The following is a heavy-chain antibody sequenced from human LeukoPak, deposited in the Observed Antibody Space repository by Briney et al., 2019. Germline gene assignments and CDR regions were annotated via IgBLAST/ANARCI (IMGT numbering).Heavy chain of an antibody. V-gene: IGHV1-46*01. J-gene: IGHJ4*02. CDR3: ARGTTDAY. D-gene: IGHD1-1*01. Sequence: ASVKVSCKASGYTFTSYYIDWVRQAPGQGLEWMGVINPSGGSTRYAQKFRGRVTMTGDPSTRTVYMELSSLTSDDTAVYCCARGTTDAYWGQGTPVTVSS. CDR1: GYTFTSYY. CDR2: INPSGGST.